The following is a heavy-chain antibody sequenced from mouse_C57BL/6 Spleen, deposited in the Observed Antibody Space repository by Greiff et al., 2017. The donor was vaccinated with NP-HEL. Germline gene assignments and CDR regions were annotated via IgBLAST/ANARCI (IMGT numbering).Heavy chain of an antibody. CDR3: AIDSSGTDYFDY. CDR1: GYTFTSYW. J-gene: IGHJ2*01. D-gene: IGHD3-2*02. V-gene: IGHV1-69*01. CDR2: IDPSDSYT. Sequence: QVQLQQPGAELVMPGASVKLSCKASGYTFTSYWMHWVKQRPGQGLEWIGEIDPSDSYTNYNQKFKGKSTLTVDKSSSTAYMQLSSLTSEDSAVYYCAIDSSGTDYFDYWGQGTTLTVSS.